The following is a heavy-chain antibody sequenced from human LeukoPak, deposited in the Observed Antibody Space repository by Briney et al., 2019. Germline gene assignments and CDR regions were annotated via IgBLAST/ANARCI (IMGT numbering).Heavy chain of an antibody. CDR2: INHRGST. CDR1: GGSFSGYY. D-gene: IGHD2-21*02. CDR3: ARGYLPREGDPQIYYYGMDV. Sequence: SETLSLTCAVYGGSFSGYYWSWIRQPPGKGLEWIGEINHRGSTNYNPSLKSRVTISVDTSKNQFSLKLSSVTAADTAVYYCARGYLPREGDPQIYYYGMDVWGQGTTVTVSS. V-gene: IGHV4-34*01. J-gene: IGHJ6*02.